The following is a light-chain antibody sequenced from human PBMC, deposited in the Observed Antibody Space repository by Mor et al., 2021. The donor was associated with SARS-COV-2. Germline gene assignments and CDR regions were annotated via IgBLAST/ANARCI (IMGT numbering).Light chain of an antibody. V-gene: IGKV1-39*01. J-gene: IGKJ1*01. Sequence: SITTYLSWYQQQPGKAPKLLIYGASNLQGGVPSRFSGTGSGTEFILTITSLQPDDFATYYCQQSSSTPWTFGQGTRVE. CDR3: QQSSSTPWT. CDR1: SITTY. CDR2: GAS.